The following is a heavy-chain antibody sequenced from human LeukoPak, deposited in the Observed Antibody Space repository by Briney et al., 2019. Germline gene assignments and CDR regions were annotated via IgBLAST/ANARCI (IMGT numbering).Heavy chain of an antibody. Sequence: PSETLSLTCAVYGESLSKYYWTWIRQSPGKGLEWIGEVNHRGSTNLNPSLKSRVTLSVDTSKHQFSLKLTSVTAADAAVYYCASSVGSTDYWGQGTLVTVSS. V-gene: IGHV4-34*01. D-gene: IGHD1-26*01. CDR1: GESLSKYY. CDR2: VNHRGST. J-gene: IGHJ4*02. CDR3: ASSVGSTDY.